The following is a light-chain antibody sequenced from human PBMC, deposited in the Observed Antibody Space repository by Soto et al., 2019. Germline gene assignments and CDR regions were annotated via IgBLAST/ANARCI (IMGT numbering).Light chain of an antibody. J-gene: IGLJ1*01. CDR2: SDD. Sequence: QPVLTQPPSASGTPGQRVTISCSGGSSNIGTYTVNWYQQLPGTAPKLLIASDDQRPSGVPDRFSGSKSGTSASLAISGLQSEDEADYYCAAWDDSLSGYVFGTGTKLTVL. CDR3: AAWDDSLSGYV. V-gene: IGLV1-44*01. CDR1: SSNIGTYT.